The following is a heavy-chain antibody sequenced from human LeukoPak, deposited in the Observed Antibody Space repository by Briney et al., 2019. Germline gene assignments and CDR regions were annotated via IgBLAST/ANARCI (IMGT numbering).Heavy chain of an antibody. CDR1: GGSISSGSYY. J-gene: IGHJ4*02. CDR3: ARDGWNYDILTGYKYYFDY. Sequence: SETLSLTCTVSGGSISSGSYYWSWIRQPAGKGLEWIGRIYTSGSTNYNPSLKSRVTISVDKSKNQFSLKLSSVTAADTAVYYCARDGWNYDILTGYKYYFDYWGQGTLVTVSS. V-gene: IGHV4-61*02. D-gene: IGHD3-9*01. CDR2: IYTSGST.